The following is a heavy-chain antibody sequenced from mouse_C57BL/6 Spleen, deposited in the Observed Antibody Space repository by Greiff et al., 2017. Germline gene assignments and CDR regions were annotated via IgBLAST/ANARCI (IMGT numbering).Heavy chain of an antibody. J-gene: IGHJ1*03. CDR1: GYTFTSYW. Sequence: QVQLQQPGAELVRPGSSVKLSCKASGYTFTSYWMHWVKQRPIQGLEWIGNIDPSDSETHYNQKFKDKATLTVDKSSSTAYMQLSSLTSEDSAVYYCARTHYGSPWYFDVRGTGTTVTVSS. D-gene: IGHD1-1*01. V-gene: IGHV1-52*01. CDR3: ARTHYGSPWYFDV. CDR2: IDPSDSET.